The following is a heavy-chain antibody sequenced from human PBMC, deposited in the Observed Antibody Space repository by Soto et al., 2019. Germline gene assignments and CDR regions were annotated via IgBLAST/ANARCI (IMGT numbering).Heavy chain of an antibody. J-gene: IGHJ5*02. CDR2: ISAYNGNT. V-gene: IGHV1-18*01. D-gene: IGHD3-22*01. Sequence: ASVKVSCKASGYTFTSYGISWVRQAPGQGLEWMGWISAYNGNTNYAQKLQGRVTMTTDTSTSTAYMELRSLRSDDTAVYYCARAPDYYDSSGYYYDPNWFDPWGQGTLVTVSS. CDR3: ARAPDYYDSSGYYYDPNWFDP. CDR1: GYTFTSYG.